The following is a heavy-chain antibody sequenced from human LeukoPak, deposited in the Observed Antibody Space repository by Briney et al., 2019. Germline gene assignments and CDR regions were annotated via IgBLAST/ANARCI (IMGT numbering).Heavy chain of an antibody. J-gene: IGHJ4*02. Sequence: SETLSLTCTVSGGSISTYFWTWIRQPAGKGLEWIGRTFTSGSTDYNPSLKSRVSLALDKSNNQISLRLSSVTAADTAVYYCARELWVAFYFDYWGQGTLVTVSS. D-gene: IGHD2-21*01. CDR1: GGSISTYF. CDR3: ARELWVAFYFDY. CDR2: TFTSGST. V-gene: IGHV4-4*07.